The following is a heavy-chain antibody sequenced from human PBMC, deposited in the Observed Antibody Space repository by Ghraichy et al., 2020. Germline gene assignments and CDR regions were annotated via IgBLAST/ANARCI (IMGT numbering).Heavy chain of an antibody. CDR1: GFTFSGYA. D-gene: IGHD2/OR15-2a*01. CDR2: ISSTAGNT. V-gene: IGHV3-23*01. J-gene: IGHJ4*02. CDR3: AKSLTTFGYFDS. Sequence: GESLNIYCAASGFTFSGYAMTWVRQAPGKGLEWVSAISSTAGNTYYVDSVKGRFTISRDHSKNTLYLQMNSLRAEDTAIYYCAKSLTTFGYFDSWGQGTLVTVAS.